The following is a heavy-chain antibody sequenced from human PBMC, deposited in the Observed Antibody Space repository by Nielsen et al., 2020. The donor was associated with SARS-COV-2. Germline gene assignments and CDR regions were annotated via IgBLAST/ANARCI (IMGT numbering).Heavy chain of an antibody. V-gene: IGHV4-59*08. CDR1: GGSISSYY. Sequence: GSLRLSCTVSGGSISSYYWSWIRQPPGKGLEWIGYIYYSGSTNYNPSLKSRVTISVDTSKNQFSLKLSSVTAADTAVYYCARHPTTVTLDWFDPWGQGTLVTVSS. J-gene: IGHJ5*02. CDR3: ARHPTTVTLDWFDP. D-gene: IGHD4-17*01. CDR2: IYYSGST.